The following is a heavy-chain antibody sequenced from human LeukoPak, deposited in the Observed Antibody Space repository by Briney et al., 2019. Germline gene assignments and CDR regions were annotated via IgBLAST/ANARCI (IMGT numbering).Heavy chain of an antibody. V-gene: IGHV3-7*02. J-gene: IGHJ4*02. CDR2: IKQDGSEK. CDR3: ARYYYDSSGKLIYFDY. CDR1: GFTFSNYW. Sequence: TGGSLRLTCAASGFTFSNYWMSWVRQAPGKGLEWVANIKQDGSEKYYVDSVKGRFTISRDNAKNSLYLQMNSLRAEDTAVYYCARYYYDSSGKLIYFDYWGQGTLVTVSS. D-gene: IGHD3-22*01.